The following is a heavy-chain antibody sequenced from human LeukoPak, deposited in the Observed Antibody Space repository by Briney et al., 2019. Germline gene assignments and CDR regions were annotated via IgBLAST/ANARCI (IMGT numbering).Heavy chain of an antibody. CDR2: INPSGGST. D-gene: IGHD3-3*01. CDR3: ARGMHYDFWSGYYFDY. CDR1: GYTFTSYY. V-gene: IGHV1-46*01. Sequence: GASVKVSCKASGYTFTSYYIHWVRQAPGQGLEWMGIINPSGGSTSYAQKFQGRVTMTRDTSTSTVYMELSSLRSEDTAVYYCARGMHYDFWSGYYFDYWGQGTLVTVSS. J-gene: IGHJ4*02.